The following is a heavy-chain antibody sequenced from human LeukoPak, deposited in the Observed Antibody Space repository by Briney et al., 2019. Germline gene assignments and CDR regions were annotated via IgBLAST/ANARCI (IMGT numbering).Heavy chain of an antibody. CDR3: PHRQIQGIMFGGGGFDP. D-gene: IGHD3-16*01. J-gene: IGHJ5*02. CDR1: GFSLSTSRVG. V-gene: IGHV2-5*02. Sequence: SGPTLVNPTQTLTLTCTFSGFSLSTSRVGMGWIRQPPGKALEWLAIIYWDDDKRDSPSLKSRLTITKDTSKSQVVLIMPNMDPVDTGTYYCPHRQIQGIMFGGGGFDPWGQGTLVTVSS. CDR2: IYWDDDK.